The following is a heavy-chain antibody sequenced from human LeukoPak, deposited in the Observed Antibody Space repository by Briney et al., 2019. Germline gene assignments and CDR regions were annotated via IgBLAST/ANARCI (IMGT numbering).Heavy chain of an antibody. CDR2: IKLDGSEK. V-gene: IGHV3-7*04. D-gene: IGHD5-24*01. Sequence: GGSLRLSCAASGFTFSSYWMSWVRQAPGKGLEWVANIKLDGSEKYYVDSVEGRFSISRDNAKNSLYLQMNSLRAEDTAIYYCTRVGYIDEGIDYWGQGTLVTVSS. CDR1: GFTFSSYW. CDR3: TRVGYIDEGIDY. J-gene: IGHJ4*02.